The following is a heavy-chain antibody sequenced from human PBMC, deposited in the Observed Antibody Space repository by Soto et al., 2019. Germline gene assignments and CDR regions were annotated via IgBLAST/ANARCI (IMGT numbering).Heavy chain of an antibody. CDR1: GFSISNAW. V-gene: IGHV3-15*07. Sequence: PGRPRRVSCAACGFSISNAWMNWVSKAPGKGLEWVGRIKSKTDGGTTDYAAPVKGRFTISRDDSKNTLYLQMNSLKTEDTAVYYCTTDPPGVLWFGELLPAFWFDPWGQGTLVTVSS. D-gene: IGHD3-10*01. CDR3: TTDPPGVLWFGELLPAFWFDP. CDR2: IKSKTDGGTT. J-gene: IGHJ5*02.